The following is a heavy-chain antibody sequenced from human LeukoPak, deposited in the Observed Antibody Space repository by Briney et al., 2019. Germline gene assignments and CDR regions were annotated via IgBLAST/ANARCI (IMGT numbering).Heavy chain of an antibody. J-gene: IGHJ4*02. CDR1: GFTFSIYS. CDR2: TSYDGSNK. D-gene: IGHD2-2*01. V-gene: IGHV3-30*04. CDR3: AKEGPAAMYYFDN. Sequence: GSLRLSCTASGFTFSIYSMYWVRQAPDKGLKWVAVTSYDGSNKYYADSVKGRFTISRDNSKNTLYLQMNSLRAEDTAVYYCAKEGPAAMYYFDNWGQGTLVTVSS.